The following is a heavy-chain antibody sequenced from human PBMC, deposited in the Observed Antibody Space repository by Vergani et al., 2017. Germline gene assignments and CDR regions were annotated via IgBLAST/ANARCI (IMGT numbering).Heavy chain of an antibody. V-gene: IGHV3-30*18. CDR1: GFTFSSYG. CDR2: ISYDGSNK. J-gene: IGHJ4*02. D-gene: IGHD5-18*01. Sequence: QVQLVESGGGVVQPGRSLRLSCAASGFTFSSYGMHWVRQAPGKGLEGVAVISYDGSNKYYADSVKGRFTISRDNSKNTLYLQMNSLRAEDTAVYYCAKDLGLGIQLWLGYVDYWGQGTLVTVSS. CDR3: AKDLGLGIQLWLGYVDY.